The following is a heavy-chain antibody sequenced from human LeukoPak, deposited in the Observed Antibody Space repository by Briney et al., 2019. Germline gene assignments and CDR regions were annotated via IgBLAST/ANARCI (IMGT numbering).Heavy chain of an antibody. CDR3: ARHMEVAGTRGFPD. Sequence: PSETLSLTCAVPPVSISNWWSWVRQPPGKGLEWIGEIHHSGRTNYNPSLKSRVIMSLDTSKNQFSLNLMSVTAADTAFYYCARHMEVAGTRGFPDWGQGTLVTVSS. D-gene: IGHD5-12*01. V-gene: IGHV4-4*02. J-gene: IGHJ1*01. CDR2: IHHSGRT. CDR1: PVSISNW.